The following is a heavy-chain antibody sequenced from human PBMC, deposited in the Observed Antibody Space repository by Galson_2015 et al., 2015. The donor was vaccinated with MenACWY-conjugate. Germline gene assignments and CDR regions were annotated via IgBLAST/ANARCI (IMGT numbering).Heavy chain of an antibody. J-gene: IGHJ6*03. Sequence: SLRLSCAVSGFTFRQYAMSWVRQAPGTGLEWVAIISDSGAATHYIDSVKSRFTISRDNSKNTLYLQMSRLRAEDTALYYCTKDVYMDVWGKGTTVSVSS. V-gene: IGHV3-23*01. CDR3: TKDVYMDV. CDR2: ISDSGAAT. CDR1: GFTFRQYA.